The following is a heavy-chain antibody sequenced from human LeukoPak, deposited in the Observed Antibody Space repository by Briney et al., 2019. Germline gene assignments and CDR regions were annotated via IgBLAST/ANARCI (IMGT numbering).Heavy chain of an antibody. V-gene: IGHV1-8*01. CDR3: ARVVYGTLWFGEAQDYYGMDV. CDR1: GYTFTSYD. D-gene: IGHD3-10*01. Sequence: ASVKVCCQACGYTFTSYDINWVRQASGQGIEWMGWMNPNSGNPGYAQKFQGRATMTRNTSISTAYMELSSLRSEDTAVYYCARVVYGTLWFGEAQDYYGMDVWGQGTTVTVSS. CDR2: MNPNSGNP. J-gene: IGHJ6*02.